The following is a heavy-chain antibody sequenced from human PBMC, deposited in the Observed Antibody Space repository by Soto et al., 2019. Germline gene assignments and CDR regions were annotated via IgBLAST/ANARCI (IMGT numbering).Heavy chain of an antibody. CDR1: GFKFMNYV. D-gene: IGHD4-17*01. V-gene: IGHV3-30*04. Sequence: GGSLRLSCAASGFKFMNYVFHWVRQAPGKGLEWVAVISYDGSDEHYTDSVKGRFTISRDNSRDTVYLQMNSLRAEDTAVYYCAKDYSTVTTDPLSVVLFDYWGQGALVTVSS. CDR2: ISYDGSDE. CDR3: AKDYSTVTTDPLSVVLFDY. J-gene: IGHJ4*02.